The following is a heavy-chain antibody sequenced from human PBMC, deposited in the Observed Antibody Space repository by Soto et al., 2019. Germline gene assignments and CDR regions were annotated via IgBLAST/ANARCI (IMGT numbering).Heavy chain of an antibody. CDR1: GFTFSSYW. D-gene: IGHD3-9*01. J-gene: IGHJ6*02. CDR3: TRVTAYYTNSYYYYGLDV. Sequence: GGSLRLSCAASGFTFSSYWMHWVRQAPGKGLVWVSRINSDASSTSYADSVKGRFTISRDNAKNTLYLQMNGLRAEDSAMYYCTRVTAYYTNSYYYYGLDVWGQGTTVTVSS. CDR2: INSDASST. V-gene: IGHV3-74*01.